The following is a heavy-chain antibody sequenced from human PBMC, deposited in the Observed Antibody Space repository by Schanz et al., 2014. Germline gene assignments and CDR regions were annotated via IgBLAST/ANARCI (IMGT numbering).Heavy chain of an antibody. CDR1: GFSFSDYS. D-gene: IGHD1-1*01. CDR3: ARDGAELYYFDD. V-gene: IGHV3-48*04. J-gene: IGHJ4*02. Sequence: EVQLVESGGGLVQSGGSLRLSCAASGFSFSDYSMNWVRQAPGKGLEWISYIKISGDVFYTDSVKGRFTISRDNAKNSLYLQMNGLRAEDTAVFYCARDGAELYYFDDWGQGTLVTVSS. CDR2: IKISGDV.